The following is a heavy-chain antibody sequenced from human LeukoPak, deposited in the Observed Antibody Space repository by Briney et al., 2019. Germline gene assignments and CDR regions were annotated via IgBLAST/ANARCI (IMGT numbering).Heavy chain of an antibody. Sequence: PGGSLRLSCAASGFTFSSYSMNWVSQAPGKGLEWVSSISSSSSYIYYADSVKGRFTISRDNAKNSLYLQMNSLRAEDTAVYYCARDLTGSMGYWGQGTLVTVSS. CDR1: GFTFSSYS. CDR3: ARDLTGSMGY. D-gene: IGHD3-9*01. V-gene: IGHV3-21*01. J-gene: IGHJ4*02. CDR2: ISSSSSYI.